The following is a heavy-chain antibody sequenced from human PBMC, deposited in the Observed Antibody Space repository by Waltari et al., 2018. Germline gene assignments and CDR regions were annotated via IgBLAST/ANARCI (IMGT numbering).Heavy chain of an antibody. CDR3: ARVLDDILTGSQAETYYYYMDV. D-gene: IGHD3-9*01. CDR2: IIPILGIA. Sequence: QVQLVQSGAEVKKPGSSVKVSCKASGGTFRSYAISWVRQGPGQGLEWMGGIIPILGIANYAQKFQGRVTITADESTSTAYMELSSLRSEDTAVYYCARVLDDILTGSQAETYYYYMDVWGKGTTVTVSS. CDR1: GGTFRSYA. V-gene: IGHV1-69*04. J-gene: IGHJ6*03.